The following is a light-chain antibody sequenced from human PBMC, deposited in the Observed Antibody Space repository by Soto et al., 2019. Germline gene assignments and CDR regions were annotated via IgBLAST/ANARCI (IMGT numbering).Light chain of an antibody. CDR2: DAS. V-gene: IGKV1-33*01. CDR3: QQYDNLPYS. CDR1: QDISNY. Sequence: EMHMTQSPAYLSASVGDRVTFTCQASQDISNYLQWYQQKEGKAPKLLIYDASNLETGVPSRFSGSGSGTDFTFTISSLQPEDIGTYYCQQYDNLPYSFGQGTKVDIK. J-gene: IGKJ2*01.